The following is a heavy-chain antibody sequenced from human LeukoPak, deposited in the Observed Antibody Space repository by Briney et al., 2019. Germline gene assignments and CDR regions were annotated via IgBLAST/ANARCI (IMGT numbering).Heavy chain of an antibody. CDR3: ARETSGFGDY. D-gene: IGHD3-10*01. CDR2: INQDGSEK. Sequence: PGGSLRLSCAASGFTFTSHWMSWVRQAPGKGLEWVANINQDGSEKYYVDSVKGRFTISRDNAKNSLYLQLTSLRVDDTAVYYCARETSGFGDYWGQGALVTVSS. CDR1: GFTFTSHW. V-gene: IGHV3-7*01. J-gene: IGHJ4*02.